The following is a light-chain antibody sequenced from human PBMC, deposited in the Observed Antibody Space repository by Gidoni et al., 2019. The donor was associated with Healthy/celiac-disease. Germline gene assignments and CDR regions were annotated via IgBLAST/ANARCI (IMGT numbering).Light chain of an antibody. CDR1: KLGDKY. Sequence: SYELTQPPSVSVSPGQTASITCSGDKLGDKYACWYQQKPGQSPVLVIYQDSKRPSVLPERFSGSNSGNTATLTISGTQAMDEADYYCQAWDSSLGVFGGGTKLTVL. CDR2: QDS. J-gene: IGLJ2*01. V-gene: IGLV3-1*01. CDR3: QAWDSSLGV.